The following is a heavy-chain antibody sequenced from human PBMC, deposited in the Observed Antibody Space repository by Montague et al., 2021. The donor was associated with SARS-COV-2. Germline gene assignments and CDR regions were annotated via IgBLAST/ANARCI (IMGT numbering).Heavy chain of an antibody. Sequence: SETLSLTCTVSDGSVISTYPHWHWVRQSPGRGLGWIGGYLFHIDTADYNASLRSRVTISVDTSKNHFSLSLSSVTVADTAVYFCARQLPSYCATNKCYPYYFDGWGQGALVTVSS. V-gene: IGHV4-61*03. J-gene: IGHJ4*02. CDR2: LFHIDTA. CDR1: DGSVISTYPH. CDR3: ARQLPSYCATNKCYPYYFDG. D-gene: IGHD2-8*01.